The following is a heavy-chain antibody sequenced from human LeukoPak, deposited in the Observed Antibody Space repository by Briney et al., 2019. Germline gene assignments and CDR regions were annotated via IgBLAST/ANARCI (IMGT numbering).Heavy chain of an antibody. CDR2: IYYSGST. CDR1: GGSISSGDYY. J-gene: IGHJ4*02. D-gene: IGHD6-6*01. CDR3: ARGTWSSSIDY. Sequence: SETLSLTCTVSGGSISSGDYYWSWIRQPPGKGLEWIGYIYYSGSTYYNPSLKSRLTISGDTSKNQFSLRLSSVTAADTAVYHCARGTWSSSIDYWGQGTLVTVSS. V-gene: IGHV4-30-4*01.